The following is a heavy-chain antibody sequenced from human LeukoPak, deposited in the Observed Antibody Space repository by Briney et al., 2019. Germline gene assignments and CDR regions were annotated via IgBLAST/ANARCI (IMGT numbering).Heavy chain of an antibody. Sequence: PSETLSLTCTVSGGSVSSTNYYWTWIRQPPGKGLEWIGYVYYRGSTNYNPSLESRVTILVDTSKNQFSLKLRSVTAADTAMYYCAKRARIAIAGTRAGDAIDIWGHGTMVTVSS. D-gene: IGHD6-13*01. CDR1: GGSVSSTNYY. CDR3: AKRARIAIAGTRAGDAIDI. J-gene: IGHJ3*02. V-gene: IGHV4-61*01. CDR2: VYYRGST.